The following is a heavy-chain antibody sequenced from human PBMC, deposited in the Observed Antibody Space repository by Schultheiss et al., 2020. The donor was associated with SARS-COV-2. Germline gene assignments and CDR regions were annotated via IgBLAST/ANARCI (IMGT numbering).Heavy chain of an antibody. V-gene: IGHV1-18*04. J-gene: IGHJ6*02. CDR3: AAPKGGITGTHGMDV. CDR2: ISAYNGNT. Sequence: ASVKVSCKASGYTFTSYGISWVRQAPGQGLEWMGWISAYNGNTNYAQKLQERVTITRDMSTSTAYMELSSLRSEDTAVYYCAAPKGGITGTHGMDVWGQGTTVTVSS. D-gene: IGHD1-7*01. CDR1: GYTFTSYG.